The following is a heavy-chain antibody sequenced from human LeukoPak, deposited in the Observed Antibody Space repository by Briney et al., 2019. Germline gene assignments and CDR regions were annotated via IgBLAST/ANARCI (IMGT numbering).Heavy chain of an antibody. CDR3: ARVWVDNSGHYDAFDI. J-gene: IGHJ3*02. CDR2: ISAYNGNT. Sequence: ASVKVSCKASGYTFTSYGFSWLRQAPGQGLEWMGWISAYNGNTNYAQKLQGRVTMTTDTSTSTAYMELRSLRSDDTAVYYCARVWVDNSGHYDAFDIWGQGTMVTVSS. D-gene: IGHD3-22*01. CDR1: GYTFTSYG. V-gene: IGHV1-18*01.